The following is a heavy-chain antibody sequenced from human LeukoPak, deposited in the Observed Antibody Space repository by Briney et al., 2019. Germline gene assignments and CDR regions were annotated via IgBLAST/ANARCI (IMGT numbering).Heavy chain of an antibody. Sequence: PGGSLRLSCAASGFTFSSYGMHWVRQAPGKGLEWVAFIRYDGNNKYYADSVKGRFTISRDNSKNTLYLQMNRLRAEDTAVYYCAKDPYSSGPYNWFDPWGQGTLVTVSS. D-gene: IGHD6-19*01. CDR2: IRYDGNNK. V-gene: IGHV3-30*02. CDR3: AKDPYSSGPYNWFDP. J-gene: IGHJ5*02. CDR1: GFTFSSYG.